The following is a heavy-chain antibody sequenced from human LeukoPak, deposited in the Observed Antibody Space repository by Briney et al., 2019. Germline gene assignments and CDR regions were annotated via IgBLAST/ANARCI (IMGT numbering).Heavy chain of an antibody. D-gene: IGHD3-3*01. J-gene: IGHJ6*02. CDR2: IYYSGST. Sequence: SETLSLTCTVSGGSISSYYWSWIRQPPGKGLEWIGYIYYSGSTNYNPSLKGRVTISVDTSKKQFSLKLSSVTAADTAVYYCARSESRFLEWLSAGGMDVWGQGTTVTVSS. CDR1: GGSISSYY. CDR3: ARSESRFLEWLSAGGMDV. V-gene: IGHV4-59*01.